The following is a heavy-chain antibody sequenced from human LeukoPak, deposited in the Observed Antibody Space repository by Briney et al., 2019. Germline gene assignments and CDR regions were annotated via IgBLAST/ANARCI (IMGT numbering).Heavy chain of an antibody. Sequence: SETLSLTCTVSGYSISSGYSWGWIRQPPGKGLEWIGSIYHSGNTYYNPSLKRRVTISVDTSKNQFSLKLSSVTAADTAVYYCARHDLYYDSSGSPNYFDYWGQGTLVTVSS. CDR3: ARHDLYYDSSGSPNYFDY. V-gene: IGHV4-38-2*02. CDR2: IYHSGNT. CDR1: GYSISSGYS. D-gene: IGHD3-22*01. J-gene: IGHJ4*02.